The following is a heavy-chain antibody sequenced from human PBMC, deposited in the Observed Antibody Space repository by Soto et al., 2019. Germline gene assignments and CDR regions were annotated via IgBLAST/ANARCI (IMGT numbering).Heavy chain of an antibody. V-gene: IGHV3-7*01. CDR2: IKQDGSEK. D-gene: IGHD6-19*01. CDR3: ARAQTSAWCVTY. J-gene: IGHJ4*02. CDR1: GFTFSSFW. Sequence: LRLSWAASGFTFSSFWMSWVRQAPGKGLEWLANIKQDGSEKYYVDSVKGRFTISRDNAKNSLYLQMDSLRAEDTAVYYCARAQTSAWCVTYWGQGTLVTVSS.